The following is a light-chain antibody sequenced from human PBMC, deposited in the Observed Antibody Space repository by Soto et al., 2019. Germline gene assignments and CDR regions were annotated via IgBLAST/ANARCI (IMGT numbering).Light chain of an antibody. CDR1: QNILYSSNNKNY. Sequence: DIVMTQSPDSLVVSLGDRATINCKSSQNILYSSNNKNYLAWYQQKPGQPPKLLFYWASIRESEVPDRFSGSGSGTDFTITVSSLQAEDVATYYCQQYYSSPLTFGQGTKVEIK. J-gene: IGKJ1*01. V-gene: IGKV4-1*01. CDR2: WAS. CDR3: QQYYSSPLT.